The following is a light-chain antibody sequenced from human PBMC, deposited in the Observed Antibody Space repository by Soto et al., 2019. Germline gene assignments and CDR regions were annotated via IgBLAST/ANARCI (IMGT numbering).Light chain of an antibody. CDR1: QSIDSS. CDR2: KTS. J-gene: IGKJ4*01. V-gene: IGKV1-5*03. Sequence: DFQMTQSPSTLSASIGDGVTISCRASQSIDSSLAWYQQKPGRAPKVIITKTSILKGGVPSRFSGSVSGTEFTLTITNLQPEDSATYYCQQYKDYPLTFGGGTKVEIK. CDR3: QQYKDYPLT.